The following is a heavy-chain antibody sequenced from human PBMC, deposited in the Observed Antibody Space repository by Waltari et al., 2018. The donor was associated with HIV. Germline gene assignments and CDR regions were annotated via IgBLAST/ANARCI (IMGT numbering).Heavy chain of an antibody. CDR2: IFSNDEK. D-gene: IGHD2-2*01. CDR1: GFSLSNARMG. V-gene: IGHV2-26*01. CDR3: ARIVVPAAEGEYRYHFDY. J-gene: IGHJ4*02. Sequence: QVTLKESGPVLVKPTETLTLTCTVSGFSLSNARMGVSWIRQPPGKALEWLAHIFSNDEKSYSTSLKSRLTISKDTSKSQVVLTMTNMDPVDTATYYCARIVVPAAEGEYRYHFDYWGQGTLVTVSS.